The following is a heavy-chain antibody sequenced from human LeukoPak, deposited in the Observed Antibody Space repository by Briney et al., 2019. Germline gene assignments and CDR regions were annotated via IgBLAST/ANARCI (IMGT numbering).Heavy chain of an antibody. Sequence: PSQTLSLTCTVSGGSISSGDYYWSWIRQPPGKGLEWIGYIYYSGSTYYNPSLKSRVTISVDTSKNQFSLKQSSVTAADTAVYYCARARRDGYNGPPAPFDYWGQGALVTVSS. V-gene: IGHV4-30-4*01. J-gene: IGHJ4*02. CDR2: IYYSGST. CDR1: GGSISSGDYY. D-gene: IGHD5-24*01. CDR3: ARARRDGYNGPPAPFDY.